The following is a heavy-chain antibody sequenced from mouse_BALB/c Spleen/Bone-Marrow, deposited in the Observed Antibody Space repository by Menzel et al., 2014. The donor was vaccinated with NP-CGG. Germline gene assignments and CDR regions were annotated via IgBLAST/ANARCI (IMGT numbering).Heavy chain of an antibody. V-gene: IGHV1-69*02. Sequence: VQLVESGAEFVKPGASVKLSRKASGYTFTTYWMHWVKQRPGQGLEWIGQIDPSDSYTNYSQKFKGKATLTVDKSSSTAYMQLSSLSSEDSAVYYCARGGDNYAWFPYWGQGTLVTVSA. D-gene: IGHD1-3*01. CDR2: IDPSDSYT. CDR1: GYTFTTYW. CDR3: ARGGDNYAWFPY. J-gene: IGHJ3*01.